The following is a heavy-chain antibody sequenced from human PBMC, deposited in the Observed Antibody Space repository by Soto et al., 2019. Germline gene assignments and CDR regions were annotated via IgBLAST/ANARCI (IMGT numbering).Heavy chain of an antibody. CDR1: GFTFSTYS. D-gene: IGHD4-4*01. J-gene: IGHJ6*02. CDR2: ISSTSSYI. CDR3: ARDAFYSYGLDV. Sequence: GSLRLSCAASGFTFSTYSMNWARQAPGKGLEWVSSISSTSSYIYYADSVKGRVTISRDNAEKSLYMQMNSLRAEDTAVYYCARDAFYSYGLDVWGQGTTVTVSS. V-gene: IGHV3-21*01.